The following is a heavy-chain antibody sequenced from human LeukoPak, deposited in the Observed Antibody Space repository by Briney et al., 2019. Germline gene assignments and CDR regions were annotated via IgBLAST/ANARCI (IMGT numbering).Heavy chain of an antibody. D-gene: IGHD5-24*01. CDR1: GFPFSDWY. CDR3: AKILERELQYYYYGMDV. CDR2: ISFNSGSDT. Sequence: GESLRLSCAASGFPFSDWYMTWIRQGPGKGLEWVSYISFNSGSDTNYAESVKGRITISRDNAKNSLYLQMNSLRAEDTAVYYCAKILERELQYYYYGMDVWGQGTSVTVSS. V-gene: IGHV3-11*03. J-gene: IGHJ6*02.